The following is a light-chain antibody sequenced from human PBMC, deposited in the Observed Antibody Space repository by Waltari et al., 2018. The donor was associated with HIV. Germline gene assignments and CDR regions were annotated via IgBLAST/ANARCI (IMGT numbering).Light chain of an antibody. CDR2: GAS. J-gene: IGKJ1*01. CDR3: QQYDIWPPAET. Sequence: EIVMTQSPATLSVSPGERFPLSSRASQSVGSNLAWYQQRPGQAPRLLIYGASTRATGIPARFRGSGSGTEFTLTISSLQSEDFAVYYCQQYDIWPPAETFGQGTKVEIK. V-gene: IGKV3-15*01. CDR1: QSVGSN.